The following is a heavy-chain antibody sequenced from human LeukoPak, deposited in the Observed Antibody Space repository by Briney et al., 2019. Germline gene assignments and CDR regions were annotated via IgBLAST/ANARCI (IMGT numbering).Heavy chain of an antibody. D-gene: IGHD2-15*01. CDR2: VSSSSRSL. V-gene: IGHV3-48*03. J-gene: IGHJ4*02. CDR1: GFTFTTHD. Sequence: PGWSLRLSCAASGFTFTTHDMWWVRQAPGKGLEWVSFVSSSSRSLYYADSVRGRFTISRDNAKNSLYLQMNSLSVGDTAVYHCGVSGGSSTGYWGQGTLVTVSS. CDR3: GVSGGSSTGY.